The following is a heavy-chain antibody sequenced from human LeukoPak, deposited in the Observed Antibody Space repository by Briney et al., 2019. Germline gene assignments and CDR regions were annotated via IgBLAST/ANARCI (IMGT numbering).Heavy chain of an antibody. CDR3: ARRWNYGRNYYIDV. CDR2: INDNGRI. V-gene: IGHV4-34*01. J-gene: IGHJ6*03. Sequence: SETLSLTCAVYGGSFSNYYWSWIRQPPGKGLEWIGEINDNGRINYNPSLMSRVTVSVDTSKNQFSLRLTSVTATDTAVYYCARRWNYGRNYYIDVWGNGATVSVSS. D-gene: IGHD1-7*01. CDR1: GGSFSNYY.